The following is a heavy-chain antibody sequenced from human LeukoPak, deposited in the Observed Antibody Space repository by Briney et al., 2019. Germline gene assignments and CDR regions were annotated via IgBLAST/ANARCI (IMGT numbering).Heavy chain of an antibody. Sequence: GGSLRLSCAASGFTFDDYDMNWVRQAPGKGLEWVSGINWNGDTTGYADSLKGRFTISRDTSRNTLYLQMNRLRPEDTAVYYCAKGLMRDRWFGESWGQGTLVTVSS. D-gene: IGHD3-10*01. CDR3: AKGLMRDRWFGES. CDR1: GFTFDDYD. J-gene: IGHJ5*02. CDR2: INWNGDTT. V-gene: IGHV3-20*04.